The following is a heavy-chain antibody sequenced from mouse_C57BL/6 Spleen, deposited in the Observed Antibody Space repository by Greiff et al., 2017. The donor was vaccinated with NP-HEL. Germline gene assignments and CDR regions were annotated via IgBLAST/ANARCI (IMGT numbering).Heavy chain of an antibody. CDR2: IDPSDSYT. Sequence: QVQLKQPGAELVRPGTSVKLSCKASGYTFTSYWMHWVKQRPGQGLEWIGVIDPSDSYTNYNQKFKGKATLTVDTSSSTAYMQLSSLTSEDSAVYYCARRDGAVYYFDYWGQGTTLTVSS. CDR3: ARRDGAVYYFDY. V-gene: IGHV1-59*01. D-gene: IGHD1-1*02. J-gene: IGHJ2*01. CDR1: GYTFTSYW.